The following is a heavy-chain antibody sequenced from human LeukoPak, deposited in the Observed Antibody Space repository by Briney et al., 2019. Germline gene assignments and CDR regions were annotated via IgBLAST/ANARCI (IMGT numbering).Heavy chain of an antibody. D-gene: IGHD4-17*01. CDR1: GGSISSYY. CDR2: IYYSGST. Sequence: PSETLSLTCTVSGGSISSYYWSWIRQPPGKGLEWIGYIYYSGSTNYNPSLKSRVTISVDTSKNQFSLKLSSVTAADTAVYYCARAGAIATVTGMVFDYWGQGTLVTVSS. CDR3: ARAGAIATVTGMVFDY. J-gene: IGHJ4*02. V-gene: IGHV4-59*01.